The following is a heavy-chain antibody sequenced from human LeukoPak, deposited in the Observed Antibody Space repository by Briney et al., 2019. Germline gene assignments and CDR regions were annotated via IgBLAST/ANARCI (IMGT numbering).Heavy chain of an antibody. Sequence: GGSLRLSCTASGLSLNNYAMSWVRQAPGRGLEWVSAISGSGGSTYYADSVKGRFTISRDNSKNTLYLQMNSLRAEDTAVYYCAKDVSLSVGATPIDAFDIWGQGTMVTVSS. CDR2: ISGSGGST. CDR3: AKDVSLSVGATPIDAFDI. CDR1: GLSLNNYA. J-gene: IGHJ3*02. D-gene: IGHD1-26*01. V-gene: IGHV3-23*01.